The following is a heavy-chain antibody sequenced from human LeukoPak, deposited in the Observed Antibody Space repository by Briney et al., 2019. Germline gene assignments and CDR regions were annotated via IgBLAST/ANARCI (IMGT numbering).Heavy chain of an antibody. CDR1: GFTFSSYA. Sequence: GGSLRLSCAASGFTFSSYAMSWVRQAPGKGLEWVSAISGSGGSTYYADSVKGRFTISRDNSKNTLYLQMNSLRAEDTAIYYCAKAPSVTTGSDYWDQGTLVTVSS. V-gene: IGHV3-23*01. J-gene: IGHJ4*02. CDR2: ISGSGGST. D-gene: IGHD4-11*01. CDR3: AKAPSVTTGSDY.